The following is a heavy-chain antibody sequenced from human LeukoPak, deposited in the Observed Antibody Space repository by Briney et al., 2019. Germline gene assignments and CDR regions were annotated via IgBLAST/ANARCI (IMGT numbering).Heavy chain of an antibody. Sequence: PGGSLRLSCAASGFTFSSYGMHWVRQAPGKGLEWVAVISYDGSNKYYADSVKGRFTISRDNSKNTLYLQMNSLRAEDTAVYYCAKLAYCGGDCYQPPFDYWGQGTLVTVSS. V-gene: IGHV3-30*18. CDR1: GFTFSSYG. CDR3: AKLAYCGGDCYQPPFDY. J-gene: IGHJ4*02. D-gene: IGHD2-21*02. CDR2: ISYDGSNK.